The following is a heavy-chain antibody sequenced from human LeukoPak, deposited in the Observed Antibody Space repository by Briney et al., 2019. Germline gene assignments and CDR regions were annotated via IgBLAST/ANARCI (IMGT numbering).Heavy chain of an antibody. V-gene: IGHV4-59*12. CDR2: IYYSGST. CDR1: GGSISSYY. D-gene: IGHD6-13*01. CDR3: ARDRFSSSWYGWLDP. J-gene: IGHJ5*02. Sequence: SETLSLTCTVSGGSISSYYWSWIRQPPGKGLEWIGYIYYSGSTNYNPSLKSRVTISVDTSKNQFSLKLSSVTAADTAVYYCARDRFSSSWYGWLDPWGQGTLVTVSS.